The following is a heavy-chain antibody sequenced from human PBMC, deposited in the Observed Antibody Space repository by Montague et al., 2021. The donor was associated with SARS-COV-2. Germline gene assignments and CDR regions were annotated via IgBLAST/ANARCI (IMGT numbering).Heavy chain of an antibody. CDR2: IYYSGST. D-gene: IGHD6-13*01. Sequence: SETLSLTCTVSGGSISSYYWSWIRQPPGKGLEWIGYIYYSGSTNYNPSLKSRATISVDTSKNQFSLKLSSVTAADTAVYYCARHSRRISSSWSEGYFDYWGQGTRVTVSS. V-gene: IGHV4-59*08. CDR3: ARHSRRISSSWSEGYFDY. CDR1: GGSISSYY. J-gene: IGHJ4*02.